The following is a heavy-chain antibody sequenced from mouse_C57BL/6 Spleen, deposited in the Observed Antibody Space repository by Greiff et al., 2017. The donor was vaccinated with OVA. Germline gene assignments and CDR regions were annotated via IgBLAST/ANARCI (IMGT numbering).Heavy chain of an antibody. V-gene: IGHV1-50*01. D-gene: IGHD3-3*01. J-gene: IGHJ3*01. CDR1: GYTFTSYW. CDR2: IDPSDSYT. CDR3: ARAGPGRGFAY. Sequence: VQLQQPGAELVKPGASVKLSCKASGYTFTSYWMQWVKQRPGQGLEWIGEIDPSDSYTNYNQKFKGKATLTVDTSSSTAYMQLSSLTSEDSAVYYCARAGPGRGFAYWGQGTLVTVSA.